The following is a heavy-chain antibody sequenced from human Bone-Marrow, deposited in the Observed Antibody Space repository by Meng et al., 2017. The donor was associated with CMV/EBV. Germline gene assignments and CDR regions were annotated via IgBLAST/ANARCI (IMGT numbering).Heavy chain of an antibody. D-gene: IGHD2-15*01. Sequence: GSLRLSCVPSGFIFSDHYMSWIRQPPGKGLEWIGYIYYSGSTNYNPSLKSRVTISVDTSKNQFSLKLSSVTAADTAVYYCARGCGGSCYYYYGMDVWGQGTTVTVSS. CDR1: GFIFSDHY. J-gene: IGHJ6*02. CDR3: ARGCGGSCYYYYGMDV. V-gene: IGHV4-59*11. CDR2: IYYSGST.